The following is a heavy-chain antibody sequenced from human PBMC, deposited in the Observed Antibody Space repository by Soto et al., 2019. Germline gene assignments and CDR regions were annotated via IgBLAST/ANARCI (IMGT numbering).Heavy chain of an antibody. CDR2: VYNTGGT. Sequence: QVQLQQSGPGLVKPSETLSLTCTVSSGPSSSHNWGWIRQSPGRGLEWIGYVYNTGGTSYNPALKRRVTISADTSANHNTLTLSFVTAADTAIYYCLRQGIGRLHGLVDVWGEGNTVSVSS. J-gene: IGHJ6*04. CDR3: LRQGIGRLHGLVDV. D-gene: IGHD3-10*01. V-gene: IGHV4-59*08. CDR1: SGPSSSHN.